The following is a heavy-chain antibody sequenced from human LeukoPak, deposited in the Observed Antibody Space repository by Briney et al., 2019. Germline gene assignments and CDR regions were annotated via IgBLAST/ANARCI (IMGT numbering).Heavy chain of an antibody. V-gene: IGHV3-7*03. CDR3: ARAMDI. CDR2: IKQDGSEK. J-gene: IGHJ3*02. CDR1: GFTFTSYW. Sequence: PGGSLRLSCAASGFTFTSYWMTWARQAPGKGLEWVANIKQDGSEKYYVGSVKGRFTISRDNAKNSLYLQMSSLRAEDTAVYYCARAMDIWGQGTMVTVSS.